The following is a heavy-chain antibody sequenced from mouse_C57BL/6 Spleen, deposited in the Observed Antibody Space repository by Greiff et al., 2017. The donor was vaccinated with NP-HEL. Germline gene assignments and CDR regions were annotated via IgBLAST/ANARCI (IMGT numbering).Heavy chain of an antibody. CDR3: ESGSYGSSYGAMDY. Sequence: QVQLQQSGAELMKPGASVKLSCKATGYTFTGYWIEWVKQRPGHGLEWIGEILPGSGSTNYNEKFKGKATFTADTSSNTAYMQLSSLTTKDSDIDVYESGSYGSSYGAMDYWGQGTSVTVSS. CDR2: ILPGSGST. D-gene: IGHD1-1*01. J-gene: IGHJ4*01. V-gene: IGHV1-9*01. CDR1: GYTFTGYW.